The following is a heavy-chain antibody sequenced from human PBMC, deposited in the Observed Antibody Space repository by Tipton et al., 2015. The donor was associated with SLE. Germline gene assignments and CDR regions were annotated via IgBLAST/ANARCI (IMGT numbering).Heavy chain of an antibody. CDR1: GFTFSSYW. V-gene: IGHV3-7*01. CDR3: ARDGDCSGGSCPDY. D-gene: IGHD2-15*01. Sequence: SLRLSCAASGFTFSSYWMSWVRQAPGKGLEWVANIKQDGSEKYYVDSVKGRFTISRDNAKNSLYLQMNSLRAEDTAVYYCARDGDCSGGSCPDYWGQGTLVTVSS. J-gene: IGHJ4*02. CDR2: IKQDGSEK.